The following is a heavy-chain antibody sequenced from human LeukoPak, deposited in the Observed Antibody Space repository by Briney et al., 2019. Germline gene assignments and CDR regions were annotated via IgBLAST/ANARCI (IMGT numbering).Heavy chain of an antibody. Sequence: GGSLGLSCAASGFTFSSYGMHWVRQAPGKGLEWVAVISYDGSNKYYADSVKGRFTISRDNSKNTLYLQMNSLRAEDTAVYYCAKDRGLALDYWGQGTLVTVSS. CDR1: GFTFSSYG. J-gene: IGHJ4*02. CDR2: ISYDGSNK. V-gene: IGHV3-30*18. D-gene: IGHD3-10*01. CDR3: AKDRGLALDY.